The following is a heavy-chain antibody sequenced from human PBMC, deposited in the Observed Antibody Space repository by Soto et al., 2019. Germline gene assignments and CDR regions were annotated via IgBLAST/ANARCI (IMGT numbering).Heavy chain of an antibody. CDR2: IKGDESSV. Sequence: GGSLRLSCVASGFTFSTYWMHWVRQAPGKGLVWVSRIKGDESSVSYADSVKGRFSISRDNAKNTLYLQMSSLRAEDTAVYYCARDPPHPWGQGTLVTVSS. V-gene: IGHV3-74*01. CDR1: GFTFSTYW. J-gene: IGHJ5*02. CDR3: ARDPPHP.